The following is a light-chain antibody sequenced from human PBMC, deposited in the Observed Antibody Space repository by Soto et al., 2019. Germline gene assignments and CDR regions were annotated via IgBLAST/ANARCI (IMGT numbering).Light chain of an antibody. CDR3: AAWDDSLNGYV. Sequence: QSVLTQPPSASGTPGQRVTISCYGSSSNIGSNTVNWYQQVPGTAPKLLIYGNDQRPSGVPDRFSGSKSGTSASLAISGLQSEDEADYFCAAWDDSLNGYVFGTGTRSPS. V-gene: IGLV1-44*01. CDR2: GND. J-gene: IGLJ1*01. CDR1: SSNIGSNT.